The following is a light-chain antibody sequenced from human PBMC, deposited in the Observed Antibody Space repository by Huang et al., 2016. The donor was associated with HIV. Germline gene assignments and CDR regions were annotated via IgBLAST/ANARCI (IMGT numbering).Light chain of an antibody. J-gene: IGKJ3*01. CDR2: LGS. V-gene: IGKV2-28*01. CDR3: MQTLQTPFT. Sequence: DIVMTQSPLSLSVTPGEPASISCRSSRSLLHTFVYNCLHWYVQMPGQAPQLLLSLGSDRASGVPDRFSGSGSGTDFTLRISSVESGDVGVYYCMQTLQTPFTFGPGTKVHLK. CDR1: RSLLHTFVYNC.